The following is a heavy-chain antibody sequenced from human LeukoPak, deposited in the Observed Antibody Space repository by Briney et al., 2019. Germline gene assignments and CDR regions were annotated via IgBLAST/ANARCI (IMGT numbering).Heavy chain of an antibody. V-gene: IGHV3-30*18. CDR1: GFTFSRYG. CDR3: AKGYGDFPFDY. J-gene: IGHJ4*02. D-gene: IGHD4-17*01. Sequence: GGSLRLSCAASGFTFSRYGMHWVRQAPGKGLEWVAVISYDGSNKYYGDSVKGRFTISRDNSKNTLYLQMNSLRAEDTAVYYCAKGYGDFPFDYWGQGTLVTVSS. CDR2: ISYDGSNK.